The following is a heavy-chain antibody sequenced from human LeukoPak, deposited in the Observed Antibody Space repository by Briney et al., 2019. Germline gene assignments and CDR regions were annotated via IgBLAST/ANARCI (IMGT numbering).Heavy chain of an antibody. V-gene: IGHV3-30*02. CDR2: IRYDGSNK. CDR3: AKDIDTRRITIFGVVTEDY. D-gene: IGHD3-3*01. Sequence: GGSLRLSCAASGFTFSSYGMHWVRQAPGKGLEWVAFIRYDGSNKYYADSVKGRFTISRDNSKNTLYLQMNSLRAEDTAVYYCAKDIDTRRITIFGVVTEDYWGQGTLVTVSS. J-gene: IGHJ4*02. CDR1: GFTFSSYG.